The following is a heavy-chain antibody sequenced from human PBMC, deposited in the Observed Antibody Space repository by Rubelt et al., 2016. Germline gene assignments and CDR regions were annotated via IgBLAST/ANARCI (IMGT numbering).Heavy chain of an antibody. CDR3: AREEAGNPYYLDR. V-gene: IGHV4-61*01. CDR2: IYHSGST. D-gene: IGHD6-19*01. Sequence: QVQLQESGPGLVKPSETLSLTCSVSGGSVSSGSHYWTWIRQPPGKGLEWIGYIYHSGSTNYNSSLESRVTISVDTSKNQFSLKLSVVTAADTAVYYCAREEAGNPYYLDRWGQGTLVTVSS. CDR1: GGSVSSGSHY. J-gene: IGHJ4*02.